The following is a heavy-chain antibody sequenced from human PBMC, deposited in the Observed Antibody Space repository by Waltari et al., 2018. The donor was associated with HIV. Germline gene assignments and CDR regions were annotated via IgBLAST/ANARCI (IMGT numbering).Heavy chain of an antibody. J-gene: IGHJ6*02. CDR3: ARLTHYYDTSGPDYYYYGMDV. CDR2: ISTYNGNT. D-gene: IGHD3-22*01. CDR1: GNTFPRYG. Sequence: QVQLVQSGAEVKKPGASVKVSCKASGNTFPRYGISWVRQAPGQGLGCMGWISTYNGNTNDAQKLQGRVSMTNEPSTSTAYMELRSLRSDDTAVYYCARLTHYYDTSGPDYYYYGMDVWGQGTTVTVSS. V-gene: IGHV1-18*01.